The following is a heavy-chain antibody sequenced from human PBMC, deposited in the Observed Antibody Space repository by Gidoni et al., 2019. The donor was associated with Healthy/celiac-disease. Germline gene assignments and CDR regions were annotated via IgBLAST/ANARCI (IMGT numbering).Heavy chain of an antibody. CDR2: INHSGST. Sequence: QVQLQQWGAGLLKPSETLSLTCAVYGGSFSGYYWSWIRQPPGKGLEWIGEINHSGSTNYNPSLKSGVTISVETSKNQFSLKLSSVTAADTAVYYCARGWGGSYYRNDYWGQGTLVTVSS. V-gene: IGHV4-34*01. J-gene: IGHJ4*02. CDR1: GGSFSGYY. D-gene: IGHD1-26*01. CDR3: ARGWGGSYYRNDY.